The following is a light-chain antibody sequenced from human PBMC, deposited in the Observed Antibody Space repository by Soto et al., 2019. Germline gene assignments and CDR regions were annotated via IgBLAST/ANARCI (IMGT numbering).Light chain of an antibody. CDR2: GAS. Sequence: EIVLTQSPGTLSLSPGERATLSCRASQSVSSSYLAWYQQKPGQAPRLLIYGASSRATGIPDRFSGSGSGTDFTLTISRLEPEDFEVDYCHQYGSSPWTFGQGTKVESK. CDR3: HQYGSSPWT. J-gene: IGKJ1*01. CDR1: QSVSSSY. V-gene: IGKV3-20*01.